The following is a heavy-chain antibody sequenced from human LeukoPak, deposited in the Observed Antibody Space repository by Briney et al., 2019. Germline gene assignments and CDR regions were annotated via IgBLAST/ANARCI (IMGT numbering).Heavy chain of an antibody. CDR3: ARAIAVAGVFDY. J-gene: IGHJ4*02. CDR1: GFTFTGYW. V-gene: IGHV3-7*04. D-gene: IGHD6-19*01. Sequence: GGSLRLSCAASGFTFTGYWMGWVRQAPGKGLEWVANIKQDGSEKYYVDSVKGRFTISRDNAKNSLYLQMNSLRAEDTAVYYCARAIAVAGVFDYWGQGTLVTVSS. CDR2: IKQDGSEK.